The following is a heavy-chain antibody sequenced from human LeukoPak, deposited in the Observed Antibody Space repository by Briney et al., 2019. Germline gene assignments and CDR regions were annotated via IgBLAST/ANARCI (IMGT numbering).Heavy chain of an antibody. J-gene: IGHJ4*02. Sequence: PGGSLRLSCAASGFTFDDYGMSWVRQAPGKGLEWVSGINWNGGSTAYADSVKGRFTISRDNATNSLYLQMNSLRAEDTVVYYCAREVDCSSTSCPGDYWGQGTLVTVSS. V-gene: IGHV3-20*04. CDR2: INWNGGST. CDR3: AREVDCSSTSCPGDY. CDR1: GFTFDDYG. D-gene: IGHD2-2*01.